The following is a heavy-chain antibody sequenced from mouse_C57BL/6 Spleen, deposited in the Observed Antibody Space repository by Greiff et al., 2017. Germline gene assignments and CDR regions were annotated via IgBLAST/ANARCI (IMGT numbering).Heavy chain of an antibody. V-gene: IGHV14-2*01. J-gene: IGHJ4*01. CDR3: ARDSYYEDYAMDY. Sequence: EVQLQESGAELVKPGASVKLSCTASGFNINDYYMHWVKQRPEQGLEWIGRIDPDDGETKYAPKFQGKATITADTSSNTAYLHLSSLTSEDTAVYYCARDSYYEDYAMDYWGQGTSVTVSS. CDR2: IDPDDGET. CDR1: GFNINDYY. D-gene: IGHD2-12*01.